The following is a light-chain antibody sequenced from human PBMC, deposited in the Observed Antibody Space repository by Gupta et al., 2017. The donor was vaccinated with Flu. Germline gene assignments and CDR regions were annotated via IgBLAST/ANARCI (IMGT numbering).Light chain of an antibody. CDR2: DAS. V-gene: IGKV1-33*01. CDR3: QQYDNRPIT. J-gene: IGKJ5*01. Sequence: DIQMTQSPSSLSASIGDRVTITCQASQDISNYLNWYQQKPGKAPKLLIYDASNLETGVPPRYSGSGSGTEFTFTISSLQPEDVATYYCQQYDNRPITFGQGTRLEI. CDR1: QDISNY.